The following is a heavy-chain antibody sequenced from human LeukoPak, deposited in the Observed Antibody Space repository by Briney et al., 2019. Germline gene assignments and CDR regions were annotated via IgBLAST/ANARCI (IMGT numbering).Heavy chain of an antibody. V-gene: IGHV3-9*01. Sequence: PGRSLRLSCADSGFTFDDYAMHWVRQAPGKGLEWVSGISWNSGSIGYADSVKGRFTISRDNSKNTLYLQMNSLRAEDTAVYYCAKSGRMGDYYYYMDVWGKGTTVTVSS. CDR2: ISWNSGSI. D-gene: IGHD1-14*01. CDR1: GFTFDDYA. J-gene: IGHJ6*03. CDR3: AKSGRMGDYYYYMDV.